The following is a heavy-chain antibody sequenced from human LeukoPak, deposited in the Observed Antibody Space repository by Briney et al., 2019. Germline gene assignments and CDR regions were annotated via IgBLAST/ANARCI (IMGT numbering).Heavy chain of an antibody. CDR3: ATLTGGDDAFDI. D-gene: IGHD4-23*01. J-gene: IGHJ3*02. CDR1: GYSISSGYY. CDR2: IYYSGST. Sequence: SETLSLTCTVSGYSISSGYYWGWIRQPPGKGLEWIGNIYYSGSTYYNPSLKSRVTISVDTSKNQFSLKLSSVTAADTAVYYCATLTGGDDAFDIWGQGTMVTVSS. V-gene: IGHV4-38-2*02.